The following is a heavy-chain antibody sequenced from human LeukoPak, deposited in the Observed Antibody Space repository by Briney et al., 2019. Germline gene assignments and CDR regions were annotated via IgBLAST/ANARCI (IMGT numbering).Heavy chain of an antibody. CDR1: GYSISSGYY. CDR3: ARVRYDFWSEDY. D-gene: IGHD3-3*01. Sequence: SETLSLTCTVSGYSISSGYYWGWIRQPPGKGLEWIGSIYHSGSTDYNPSLKSRVTISVDTSKNQFSLKLSSVTAADTAVYYCARVRYDFWSEDYWGQGTLVTVSS. CDR2: IYHSGST. J-gene: IGHJ4*02. V-gene: IGHV4-38-2*02.